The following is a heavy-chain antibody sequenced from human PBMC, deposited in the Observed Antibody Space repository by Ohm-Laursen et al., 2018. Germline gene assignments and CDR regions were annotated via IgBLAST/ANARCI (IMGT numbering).Heavy chain of an antibody. J-gene: IGHJ4*02. CDR3: ARGFSGWAD. CDR2: INHSRST. D-gene: IGHD6-19*01. V-gene: IGHV4-34*01. CDR1: GGSFSGYY. Sequence: TLSLTCAVYGGSFSGYYWNWIRQPPGKGLEWIGEINHSRSTKYNSSFKSRVTISVDTSKNQFSLKLSSVTAADTAVHYCARGFSGWADWGQGTLVTVSS.